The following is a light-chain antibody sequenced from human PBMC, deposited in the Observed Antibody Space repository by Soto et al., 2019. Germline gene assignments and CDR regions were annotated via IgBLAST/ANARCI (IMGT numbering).Light chain of an antibody. Sequence: VLTQSPSSLAVSLGERATVNCRSSQSVLDNSTNKSYLAWYQKKPGHPPKLLVHWASVREAGVPDRFSGGGSGTDFTLTTSSLQAEDVAVYYCHQYYTTPQTFGQGTQLEIK. J-gene: IGKJ2*01. CDR1: QSVLDNSTNKSY. CDR3: HQYYTTPQT. CDR2: WAS. V-gene: IGKV4-1*01.